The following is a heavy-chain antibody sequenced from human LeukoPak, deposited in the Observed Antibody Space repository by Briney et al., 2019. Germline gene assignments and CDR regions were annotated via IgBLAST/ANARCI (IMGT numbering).Heavy chain of an antibody. J-gene: IGHJ4*02. V-gene: IGHV2-5*02. CDR2: IYRDDGQ. Sequence: SGPTLVKPTHTLTLTCTFSGFSVNTGGVGVGWIRHPPGKALEWLALIYRDDGQRYSPSLRSRLTITKDTSKNQVVLTMTNMDSVDTATYYCAPSRYDSSSGYYKGFDYWGQGTLVTVSS. CDR1: GFSVNTGGVG. D-gene: IGHD3-3*01. CDR3: APSRYDSSSGYYKGFDY.